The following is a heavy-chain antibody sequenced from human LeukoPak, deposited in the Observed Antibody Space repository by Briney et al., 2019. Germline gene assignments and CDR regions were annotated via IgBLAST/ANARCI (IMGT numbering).Heavy chain of an antibody. V-gene: IGHV4-59*01. D-gene: IGHD2-15*01. Sequence: SETLSLTCTASGGSISSYYWSWIRQPPGKGLEWIGYIYYSGSTNYNPSLKSRVTISVDTSKNQFSLKLSSVTAADTAVYYCARLYVGGGSWDFDYWGQGTLVTVSS. J-gene: IGHJ4*02. CDR1: GGSISSYY. CDR3: ARLYVGGGSWDFDY. CDR2: IYYSGST.